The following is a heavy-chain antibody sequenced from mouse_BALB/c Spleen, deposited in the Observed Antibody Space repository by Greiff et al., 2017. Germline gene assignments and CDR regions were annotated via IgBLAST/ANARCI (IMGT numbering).Heavy chain of an antibody. J-gene: IGHJ2*01. CDR2: INPSSGSI. CDR1: GYTFTSYT. V-gene: IGHV1-4*01. D-gene: IGHD2-5*01. Sequence: VQLQQSGAELARPGASVKMSCKASGYTFTSYTMHWVQQRPGQGLEWIGYINPSSGSINYNQKFKDKATLTADKSSSTDYLQLSSMTAEDSAVYYCAREDTNSNFDYWGQGTTLTVSS. CDR3: AREDTNSNFDY.